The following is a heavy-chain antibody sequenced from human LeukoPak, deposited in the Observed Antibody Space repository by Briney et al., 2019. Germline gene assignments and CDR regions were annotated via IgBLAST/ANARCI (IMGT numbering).Heavy chain of an antibody. CDR2: IYTSGST. J-gene: IGHJ6*03. Sequence: SETLSLTCTVSGGSISSGSYYWSWIRQPAGKGLEWIGRIYTSGSTNYNPSLKSRVTISVDTSKNQFSLKLSSVTAADTAVYYCARTAYGYYYYMDVWGKGTTVTVSS. CDR1: GGSISSGSYY. D-gene: IGHD4-17*01. V-gene: IGHV4-61*02. CDR3: ARTAYGYYYYMDV.